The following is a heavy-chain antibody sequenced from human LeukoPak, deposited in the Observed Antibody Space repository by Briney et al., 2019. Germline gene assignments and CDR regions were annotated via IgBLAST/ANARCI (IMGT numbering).Heavy chain of an antibody. J-gene: IGHJ4*01. V-gene: IGHV4-59*08. CDR3: ARHRDYYDS. Sequence: PSETLSLTCTVSGGPISSYYWNWIRQPPGKGLEWIGYIYSSGSANYNPSLKSRVIISGDTSKNQISLNLTSVTAADTALYFCARHRDYYDSWGHGTLVTVSS. D-gene: IGHD3-22*01. CDR1: GGPISSYY. CDR2: IYSSGSA.